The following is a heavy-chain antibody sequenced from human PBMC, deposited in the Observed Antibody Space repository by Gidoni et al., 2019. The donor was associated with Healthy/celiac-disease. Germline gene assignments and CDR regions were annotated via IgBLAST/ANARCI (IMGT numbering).Heavy chain of an antibody. D-gene: IGHD6-13*01. CDR2: IYYSGST. J-gene: IGHJ4*02. CDR1: GGSISSRSYY. CDR3: ARGSIAAALNYFDY. Sequence: QLQLQESGPGLVKPSETLSLTCTVSGGSISSRSYYWGWIRQPPGTGLEWIGSIYYSGSTYYNPSRKSRVTISVDTSKNQFSLKLSSVTAADTAVYYCARGSIAAALNYFDYWGQGTLVTVSS. V-gene: IGHV4-39*01.